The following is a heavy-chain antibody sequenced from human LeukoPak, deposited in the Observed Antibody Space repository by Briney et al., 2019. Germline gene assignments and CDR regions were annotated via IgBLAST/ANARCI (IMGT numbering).Heavy chain of an antibody. CDR2: ISSSSSYI. V-gene: IGHV3-21*04. CDR1: GFTFSSYS. J-gene: IGHJ3*02. CDR3: ARTIVGAPGDAFDI. D-gene: IGHD1-26*01. Sequence: GGSLRLSCAASGFTFSSYSMNWVRQAPGKGLEWVSSISSSSSYIYYADSVKGRFTISRDNSKNTLYLQMNSLRAEDTAVYYCARTIVGAPGDAFDIWGQGTMVTVSS.